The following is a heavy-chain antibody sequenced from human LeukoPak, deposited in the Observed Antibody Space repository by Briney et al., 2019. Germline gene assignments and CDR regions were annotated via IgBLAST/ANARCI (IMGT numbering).Heavy chain of an antibody. V-gene: IGHV3-21*01. D-gene: IGHD3-3*01. Sequence: GGSLRLSCATSGFTFSSYSMNWVRQAPGKGLEWVSSISSSSSYIYYADSVKGRFTISRDNAKNSLYLQMNSLRAEDTAVYYCARVAPIEIFGVAEIPGKVDPWGQGTLVTVSS. CDR1: GFTFSSYS. CDR3: ARVAPIEIFGVAEIPGKVDP. CDR2: ISSSSSYI. J-gene: IGHJ5*02.